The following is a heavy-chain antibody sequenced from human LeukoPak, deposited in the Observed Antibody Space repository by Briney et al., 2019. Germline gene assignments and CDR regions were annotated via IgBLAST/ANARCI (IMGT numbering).Heavy chain of an antibody. CDR1: GYSFTSYW. D-gene: IGHD3-10*01. Sequence: GEPLKISCKGSGYSFTSYWISWVRQMPGKGLEWMGRIDPSDSYTNYSPSFQGHVTISADKSISTAYLQWSSLKASDTAMYYCARHSGYYYGSRNYYYGMDVWGKGTTVTVSS. J-gene: IGHJ6*04. V-gene: IGHV5-10-1*01. CDR3: ARHSGYYYGSRNYYYGMDV. CDR2: IDPSDSYT.